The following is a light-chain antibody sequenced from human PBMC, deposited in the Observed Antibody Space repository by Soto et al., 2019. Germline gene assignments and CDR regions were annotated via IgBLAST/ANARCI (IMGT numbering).Light chain of an antibody. Sequence: QSALTQPASLSGSPGQSITISCTGTSSDVGSYNLVSWYQQHPGKAPKLMIYEGSKRPSGVSNRFSASKAGNTSSLTISGLQAEDEADYYCCSYAGSRNYVFGTVTKLTVL. CDR2: EGS. V-gene: IGLV2-23*01. J-gene: IGLJ1*01. CDR1: SSDVGSYNL. CDR3: CSYAGSRNYV.